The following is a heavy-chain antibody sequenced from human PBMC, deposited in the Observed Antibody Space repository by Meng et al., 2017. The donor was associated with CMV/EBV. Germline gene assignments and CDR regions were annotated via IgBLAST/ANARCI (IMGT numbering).Heavy chain of an antibody. CDR2: IYSGGST. CDR1: GFTVSSNY. J-gene: IGHJ3*02. Sequence: GESLKISCAASGFTVSSNYMSWVRQAPGKGLEWVSVIYSGGSTYYADSVKGRFTISRDNSKNTLYLQMNSLRAEDTAVYYCTRHQFAYCGGDCSGDDAFDIWGQGTMVTVSS. D-gene: IGHD2-21*01. CDR3: TRHQFAYCGGDCSGDDAFDI. V-gene: IGHV3-66*02.